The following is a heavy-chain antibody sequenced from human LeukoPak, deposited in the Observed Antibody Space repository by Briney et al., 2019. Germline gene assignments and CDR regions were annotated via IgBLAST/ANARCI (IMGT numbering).Heavy chain of an antibody. Sequence: SETLSLTCAVYGGSFSGYYWRGLRQPPGKGVEWVGEINNSGSANYNPSLKRRVTISVDTSKNQFSLKLSSVTAADTAVYYCARERRPRYSSGWYFGYWGQGTLVTVSS. V-gene: IGHV4-34*01. CDR3: ARERRPRYSSGWYFGY. D-gene: IGHD6-19*01. CDR2: INNSGSA. J-gene: IGHJ4*02. CDR1: GGSFSGYY.